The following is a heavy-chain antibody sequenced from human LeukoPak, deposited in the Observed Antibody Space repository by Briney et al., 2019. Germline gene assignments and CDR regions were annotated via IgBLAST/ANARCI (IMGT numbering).Heavy chain of an antibody. D-gene: IGHD4-11*01. CDR1: GGSISSGGYY. CDR2: MYYSGNT. J-gene: IGHJ3*02. Sequence: SSETLSLTCTVSGGSISSGGYYWGWIRQPPEKGLEWIGYMYYSGNTYYNPSLKSRVTVSIDTSKNQFSLKPSSVTAADTAVYYCARTTLTTSVQAFDIWGQGTMVTVSS. V-gene: IGHV4-31*03. CDR3: ARTTLTTSVQAFDI.